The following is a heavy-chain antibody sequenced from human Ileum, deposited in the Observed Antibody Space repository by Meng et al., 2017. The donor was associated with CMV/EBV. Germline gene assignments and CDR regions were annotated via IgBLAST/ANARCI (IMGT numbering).Heavy chain of an antibody. CDR2: ISSNGRST. J-gene: IGHJ4*02. CDR3: ARGGTYPD. CDR1: GFTFSSYA. Sequence: GESLKISCAASGFTFSSYAMHWVRQAPGKGLEYVSAISSNGRSTYYADSVKGRFTISRDNSKNTLYLQMGSLRTEDMAVYYCARGGTYPDWGQGTLVT. D-gene: IGHD1-26*01. V-gene: IGHV3-64*02.